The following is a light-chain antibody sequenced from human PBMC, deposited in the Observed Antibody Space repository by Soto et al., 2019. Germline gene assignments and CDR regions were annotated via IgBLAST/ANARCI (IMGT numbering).Light chain of an antibody. CDR3: SSYAGSNAYV. CDR1: SSVVGGYNY. Sequence: QSVLTQPPSASGSPGQSVTISCTGTSSVVGGYNYVSWYQQHPGKAPKLMIYEVSKRPSGVPDRFSGSKSGNTASLTVSGLQAEDEAGYYCSSYAGSNAYVFGTGTKVTVL. V-gene: IGLV2-8*01. J-gene: IGLJ1*01. CDR2: EVS.